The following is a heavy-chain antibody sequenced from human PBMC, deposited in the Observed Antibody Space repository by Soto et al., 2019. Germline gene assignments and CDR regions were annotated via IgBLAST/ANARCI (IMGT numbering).Heavy chain of an antibody. CDR1: GYTFTDLS. CDR3: AALHGEKAMITVFDF. Sequence: VASVKVSCKVSGYTFTDLSIHWVRQTPAKGLEWMGGFDPGDHETVYSHNFRGRLTMTRDTSTNTAYMELSSLESADTAVYYCAALHGEKAMITVFDFWGQRTLATVST. J-gene: IGHJ4*02. V-gene: IGHV1-24*01. D-gene: IGHD3-16*01. CDR2: FDPGDHET.